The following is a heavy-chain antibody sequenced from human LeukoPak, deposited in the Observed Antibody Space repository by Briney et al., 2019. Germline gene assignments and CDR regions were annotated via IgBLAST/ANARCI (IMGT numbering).Heavy chain of an antibody. J-gene: IGHJ4*02. CDR2: ISSSGSTI. V-gene: IGHV3-48*03. Sequence: EGSLRLSCAASGFTFSSYEMNWVRQAPGKGLEWVSYISSSGSTIYYAYPVKGRFTISRDNAKNSLYLQMTSLRAEDTAVYYCAGIAVAGRNFDYWGQGTLVTVSS. CDR1: GFTFSSYE. D-gene: IGHD6-19*01. CDR3: AGIAVAGRNFDY.